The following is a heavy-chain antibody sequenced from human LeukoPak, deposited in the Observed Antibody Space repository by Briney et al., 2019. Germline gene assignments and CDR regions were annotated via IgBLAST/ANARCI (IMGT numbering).Heavy chain of an antibody. J-gene: IGHJ6*03. Sequence: GGSLRLSCAASGFTFSNYGMHWVRQAPGKGLEWVAFIRYDGSNKYNADSVKGRFTISRDNSKNTLYMQTNSLRAEDTAVYYCAKDALPYCSSTSCTSSYMDVWGKGTTVTVSS. CDR3: AKDALPYCSSTSCTSSYMDV. CDR1: GFTFSNYG. D-gene: IGHD2-2*01. CDR2: IRYDGSNK. V-gene: IGHV3-30*02.